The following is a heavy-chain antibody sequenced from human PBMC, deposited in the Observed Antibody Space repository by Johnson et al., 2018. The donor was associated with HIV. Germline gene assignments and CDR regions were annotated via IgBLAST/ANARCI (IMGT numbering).Heavy chain of an antibody. CDR3: AKEGNWNDIFFAFDM. V-gene: IGHV3-30*02. D-gene: IGHD1-1*01. Sequence: QVQLVESGGGLVQPGGSLRLSCAASGFSFSSYGMYWARQAPDKGLEWVAYIPFHGNQQYYVDSVKGRFTISRDNAKNSLYLQMNSLRAEDTAIYYCAKEGNWNDIFFAFDMWGQGTMVTVSS. CDR2: IPFHGNQQ. CDR1: GFSFSSYG. J-gene: IGHJ3*02.